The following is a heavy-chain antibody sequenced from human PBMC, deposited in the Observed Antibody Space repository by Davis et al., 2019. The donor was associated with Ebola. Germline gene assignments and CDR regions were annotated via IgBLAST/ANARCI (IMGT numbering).Heavy chain of an antibody. V-gene: IGHV3-43*01. Sequence: GESLKIPCSASGFTFHDYTMHWVRQAPGKGLEWVSLISWDGCSTYYADSVKGRFTISRDNSKNSLYLQMNSLRTEDTALYYCAKDLGSSSSVVYYYYGMDVWGQGTTVTVSS. CDR3: AKDLGSSSSVVYYYYGMDV. D-gene: IGHD6-6*01. CDR2: ISWDGCST. CDR1: GFTFHDYT. J-gene: IGHJ6*02.